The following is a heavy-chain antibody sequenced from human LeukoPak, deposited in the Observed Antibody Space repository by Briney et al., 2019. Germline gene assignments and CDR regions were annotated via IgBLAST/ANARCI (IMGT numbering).Heavy chain of an antibody. CDR2: IGRNGNDI. J-gene: IGHJ4*02. CDR1: GFTFSSYA. D-gene: IGHD1-26*01. V-gene: IGHV3-23*01. CDR3: AKETSSGNFVTIDC. Sequence: GGSLRLSCAASGFTFSSYAMTWVRQAPGKGLEWVSVIGRNGNDIQYAGSVKGRFTISRDNSKNTLYLQMNSLRAEDTAVYYCAKETSSGNFVTIDCWGQGALVTVSS.